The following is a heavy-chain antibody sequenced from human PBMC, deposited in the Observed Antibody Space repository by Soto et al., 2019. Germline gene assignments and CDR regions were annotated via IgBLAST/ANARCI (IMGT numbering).Heavy chain of an antibody. CDR1: GFSLSNGRLG. CDR2: ILSNDEK. V-gene: IGHV2-26*01. D-gene: IGHD6-19*01. J-gene: IGHJ3*02. Sequence: SCPTLVNPTDTLTLTRTVSGFSLSNGRLGVTWIRQPPGKALEWLAHILSNDEKSYSPSLKSRLTISKDTSKSQVVLTMTNMDPVDTATYYCARTRMAGRRQASDIWGQGTMVTVSS. CDR3: ARTRMAGRRQASDI.